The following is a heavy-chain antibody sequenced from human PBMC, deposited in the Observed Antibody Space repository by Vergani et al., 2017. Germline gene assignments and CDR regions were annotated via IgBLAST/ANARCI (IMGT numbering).Heavy chain of an antibody. V-gene: IGHV4-59*01. D-gene: IGHD3-22*01. Sequence: QVQLQESGPGLVKPSETLSLTCPVSGGSISSYYWNWIRQPPGKGLEWIVYIYYSGSTNYNPSLKRRVTISVDTSKNQVSLKLSAVTAADTSVYYCARSPIYYDSTGWFDPWGQGTLVTVSS. CDR3: ARSPIYYDSTGWFDP. CDR2: IYYSGST. J-gene: IGHJ5*02. CDR1: GGSISSYY.